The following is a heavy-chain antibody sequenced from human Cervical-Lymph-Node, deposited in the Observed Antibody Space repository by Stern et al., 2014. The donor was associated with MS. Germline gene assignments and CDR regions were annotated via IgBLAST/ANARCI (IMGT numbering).Heavy chain of an antibody. CDR2: SGNDGGK. J-gene: IGHJ4*02. CDR3: GKDLHYWTADS. Sequence: EVQLVVSGGGLVQPGGSLRVSCAGSGFTFSNFAITWIRQAPGEGLAWVSGSGNDGGKHVAESVEGRFSISRDNSKNTLFLQMDRLRVEDTAIYYCGKDLHYWTADSWGQGTLVTVSS. V-gene: IGHV3-23*04. CDR1: GFTFSNFA. D-gene: IGHD1-1*01.